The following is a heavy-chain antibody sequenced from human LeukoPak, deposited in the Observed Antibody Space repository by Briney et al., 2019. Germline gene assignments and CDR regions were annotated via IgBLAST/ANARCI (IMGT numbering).Heavy chain of an antibody. Sequence: GGSLRLSCAASGFTVSSNYMSWVRQAPGKGLEWVSVIYSGGSTYYADSVKGRFTISRDNSKNTLYLQMNSLRAEDTAVYYCARDRSIAARPEYYYYGMDVWDQGTTVTVSS. V-gene: IGHV3-53*01. D-gene: IGHD6-6*01. CDR3: ARDRSIAARPEYYYYGMDV. J-gene: IGHJ6*02. CDR2: IYSGGST. CDR1: GFTVSSNY.